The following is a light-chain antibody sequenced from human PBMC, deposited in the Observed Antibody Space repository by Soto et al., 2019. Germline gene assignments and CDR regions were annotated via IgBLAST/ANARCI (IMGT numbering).Light chain of an antibody. V-gene: IGKV3D-20*01. CDR1: QRVSSSY. J-gene: IGKJ2*01. Sequence: EIVLTQSPATLSFSPGERATLSCGASQRVSSSYLAWYQQKPGVAPRLLIYDASSWATGIPDRFSGSGSGTDFTLTISRLEPEDFAVYYCQQYGSSPYTFGQGTKLEIK. CDR3: QQYGSSPYT. CDR2: DAS.